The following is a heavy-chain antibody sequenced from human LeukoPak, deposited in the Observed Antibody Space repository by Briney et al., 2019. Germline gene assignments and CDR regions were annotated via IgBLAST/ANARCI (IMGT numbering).Heavy chain of an antibody. CDR1: GGSISSYY. CDR3: ARPQFYYGSGSIRY. Sequence: LSLTCTVSGGSISSYYMSWIRQAPGKGLEWVSYISSSGSTIYYADSAKGRFTISRDNAKNSLYLQMNSLRAEDTAVYYCARPQFYYGSGSIRYWGQGTLVTVSS. J-gene: IGHJ4*02. D-gene: IGHD3-10*01. V-gene: IGHV3-11*01. CDR2: ISSSGSTI.